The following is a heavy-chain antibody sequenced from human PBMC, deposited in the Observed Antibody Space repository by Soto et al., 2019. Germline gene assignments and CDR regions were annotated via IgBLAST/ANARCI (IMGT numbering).Heavy chain of an antibody. CDR3: AREDDSSGWFMRSDYYYYGMDV. Sequence: GASVKVSCKASGYTFTSYGISLVRQAPGQGLEWMGWISAYNGNTNYAQKLQGRVTMTTDTSTSTAYMELRSLRSDDTAVYYCAREDDSSGWFMRSDYYYYGMDVWGQGTTVTVSS. V-gene: IGHV1-18*01. J-gene: IGHJ6*02. CDR2: ISAYNGNT. CDR1: GYTFTSYG. D-gene: IGHD6-19*01.